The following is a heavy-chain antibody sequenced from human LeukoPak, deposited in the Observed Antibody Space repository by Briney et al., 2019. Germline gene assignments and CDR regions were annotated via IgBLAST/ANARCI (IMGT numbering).Heavy chain of an antibody. V-gene: IGHV3-30*03. CDR2: ISYDGSNK. J-gene: IGHJ6*02. CDR1: GLTFSSYG. Sequence: GGSLRLSCAASGLTFSSYGMHWVRQAPGKGLEWVAVISYDGSNKYYADSVQGRFTISRDNSKNTLFLQMNSLRAEDTAVYYCARGYYYGMDVWGQGTTVTVSS. CDR3: ARGYYYGMDV.